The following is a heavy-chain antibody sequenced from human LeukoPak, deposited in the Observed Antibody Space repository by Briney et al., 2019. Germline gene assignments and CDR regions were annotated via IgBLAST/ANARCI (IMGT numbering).Heavy chain of an antibody. Sequence: GGSLRLSRAASGFTFSDYYMSWIRQAPGKGPEWVSYISSSGSTIYYADSVKGRFTISRDNAKNSLYLQMNSLRAEDTAVYYCASVDYVARIWDYWGQGTLVTVSS. CDR1: GFTFSDYY. CDR2: ISSSGSTI. CDR3: ASVDYVARIWDY. J-gene: IGHJ4*02. V-gene: IGHV3-11*04. D-gene: IGHD3-10*02.